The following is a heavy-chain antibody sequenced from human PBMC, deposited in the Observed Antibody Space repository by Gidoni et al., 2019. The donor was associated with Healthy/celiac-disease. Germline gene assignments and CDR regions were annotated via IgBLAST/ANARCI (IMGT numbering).Heavy chain of an antibody. J-gene: IGHJ4*02. CDR1: GFPFSSYA. Sequence: QVQLVASGGGVVQPGRSLRLSCAASGFPFSSYAMHWVRQAPGKGLEWVAVISYDGSNKYYADSVKVRFTISRDNSKNTLYLQMNSLRAEDTAVYYCARDAAIPNWGQGTLVTVSS. D-gene: IGHD2-2*02. CDR2: ISYDGSNK. V-gene: IGHV3-30*04. CDR3: ARDAAIPN.